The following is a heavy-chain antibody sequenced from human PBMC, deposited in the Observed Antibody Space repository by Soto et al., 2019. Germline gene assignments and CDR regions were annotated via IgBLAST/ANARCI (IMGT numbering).Heavy chain of an antibody. Sequence: EVQLVESGGGLVKPGGSLRLSCAASGITFSDYTMNWVRQAPGKGLEWVSSISGDSRHIYYADSLKGRFTISRDNARNSVYLQLNSLRAEDTAIYYCARAGGFGQLFDYWGQGSLVTVSS. CDR1: GITFSDYT. J-gene: IGHJ4*02. D-gene: IGHD3-10*01. CDR3: ARAGGFGQLFDY. CDR2: ISGDSRHI. V-gene: IGHV3-21*04.